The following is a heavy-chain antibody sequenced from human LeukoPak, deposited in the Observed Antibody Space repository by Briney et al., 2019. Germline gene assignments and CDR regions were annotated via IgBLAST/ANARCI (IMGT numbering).Heavy chain of an antibody. J-gene: IGHJ4*02. CDR1: GGSVSSGSYY. CDR3: ARSFKLETNQFDY. D-gene: IGHD1-1*01. Sequence: SETLSLTCTVSGGSVSSGSYYWSWIRQPPGKGLEWIGYIYYSGSTNYNPSLKSRVTISVDTSKNQFSLKLSSVTAADTAVYYCARSFKLETNQFDYWGQGTLVTVSS. V-gene: IGHV4-61*01. CDR2: IYYSGST.